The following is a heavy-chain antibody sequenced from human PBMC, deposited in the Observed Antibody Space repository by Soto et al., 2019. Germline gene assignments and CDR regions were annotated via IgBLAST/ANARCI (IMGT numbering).Heavy chain of an antibody. V-gene: IGHV3-23*01. CDR3: ARVDSSGWYPVFDY. Sequence: GGSLRLSCAASGLTSSNYAMSWVRQAPGKGLEWVSGISASGDSIYYADSVKGRFTISRDNSKNTLYLQMNSLRAEDTAVYYCARVDSSGWYPVFDYWGQGTLVTVSS. CDR2: ISASGDSI. D-gene: IGHD6-19*01. CDR1: GLTSSNYA. J-gene: IGHJ4*02.